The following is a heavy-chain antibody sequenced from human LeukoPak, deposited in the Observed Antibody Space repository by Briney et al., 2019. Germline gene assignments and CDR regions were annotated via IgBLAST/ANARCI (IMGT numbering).Heavy chain of an antibody. J-gene: IGHJ4*02. D-gene: IGHD1-26*01. CDR1: GFTVNSNY. CDR3: ARGIGAADY. V-gene: IGHV3-53*01. CDR2: IYSGGST. Sequence: GGSLRLSCAASGFTVNSNYMTWVRQAPGKGLKWVSHIYSGGSTYYADSVKGRFTISRDNSKNTLYVQMNSLRAEDTAVYYCARGIGAADYWGRGTLVTVST.